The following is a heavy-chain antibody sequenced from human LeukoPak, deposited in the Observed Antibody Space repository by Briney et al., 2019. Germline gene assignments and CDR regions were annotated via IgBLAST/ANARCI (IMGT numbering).Heavy chain of an antibody. CDR1: GFTFSSSW. CDR2: IKQDGSEK. V-gene: IGHV3-7*01. Sequence: GGSLRLSCAASGFTFSSSWMSWVRQAPGKGLEWVANIKQDGSEKYYVDSVKGRFAISRDNAKNSLYLQMKSLRAEDTAVYYCARDGRPLDYWGQGTLVTVSS. J-gene: IGHJ4*02. CDR3: ARDGRPLDY. D-gene: IGHD3/OR15-3a*01.